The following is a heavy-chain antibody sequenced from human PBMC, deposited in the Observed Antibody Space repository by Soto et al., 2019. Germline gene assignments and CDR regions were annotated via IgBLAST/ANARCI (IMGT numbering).Heavy chain of an antibody. CDR1: GGSISSYY. CDR2: IYYSGST. J-gene: IGHJ4*02. CDR3: ARVATSSYFDY. V-gene: IGHV4-59*01. Sequence: SETLSLTCTVSGGSISSYYWSWIRQPPGKGLEWIGYIYYSGSTNYNPSLKSRVTISVDTSKNQFSLKLSSVTAADTAVYYCARVATSSYFDYWGLGILVTVSS. D-gene: IGHD5-12*01.